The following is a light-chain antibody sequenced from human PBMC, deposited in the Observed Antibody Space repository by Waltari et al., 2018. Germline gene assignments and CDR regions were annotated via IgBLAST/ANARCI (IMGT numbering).Light chain of an antibody. Sequence: DIVMTQSPDSLAVSLGGRATINCKSSQSVLYSSNNKNYLAWYQQKPGQPPKLLIYWASTRESGVPDRFSGSGSGTDLTLTISSLQAEDVAVYYCQQYYSTPTFGPGTTVDIK. J-gene: IGKJ3*01. CDR3: QQYYSTPT. CDR2: WAS. V-gene: IGKV4-1*01. CDR1: QSVLYSSNNKNY.